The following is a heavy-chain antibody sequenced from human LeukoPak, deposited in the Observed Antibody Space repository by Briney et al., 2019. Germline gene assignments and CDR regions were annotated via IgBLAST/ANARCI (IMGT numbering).Heavy chain of an antibody. D-gene: IGHD3-16*01. Sequence: GGSLRLSCAASGFTFSSYAMSWVRQAPGKGLEWVSAISGSGGSTYYADSVKGRFTISRDNAKNSLYLQMNSLRAEGTALYYCATHSRGSRDYYYYYMDVWGKGTTVTVSS. V-gene: IGHV3-23*01. CDR2: ISGSGGST. J-gene: IGHJ6*03. CDR1: GFTFSSYA. CDR3: ATHSRGSRDYYYYYMDV.